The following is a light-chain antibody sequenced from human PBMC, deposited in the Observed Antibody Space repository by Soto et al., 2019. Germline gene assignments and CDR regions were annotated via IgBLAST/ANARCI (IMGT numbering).Light chain of an antibody. CDR2: GAS. CDR1: QSVSSSY. J-gene: IGKJ1*01. Sequence: EIVLTQSPGTLSLSPGERATLSCRASQSVSSSYLAWYQQKPGQAPRLLIYGASSRATGIPDRFSGSGSGTDFTLTISGLQPEDFATYYCQQSSSVPRTFGQGTRVDLK. V-gene: IGKV3-20*01. CDR3: QQSSSVPRT.